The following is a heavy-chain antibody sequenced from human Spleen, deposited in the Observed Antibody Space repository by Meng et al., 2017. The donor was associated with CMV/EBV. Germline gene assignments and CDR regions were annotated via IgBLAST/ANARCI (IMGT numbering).Heavy chain of an antibody. CDR1: GFTFNAYA. CDR2: ISYDGSNE. J-gene: IGHJ6*02. CDR3: GRDERSQYNWNQRGRARIYYYGMDV. Sequence: GESLKISCAASGFTFNAYAMHWVRQAPGKGLEWVALISYDGSNEYYTDSVKGRFTISRDNSKNTLYLQMNSLRTEDTALYYCGRDERSQYNWNQRGRARIYYYGMDVWGQGTTVTVSS. D-gene: IGHD1-20*01. V-gene: IGHV3-30*04.